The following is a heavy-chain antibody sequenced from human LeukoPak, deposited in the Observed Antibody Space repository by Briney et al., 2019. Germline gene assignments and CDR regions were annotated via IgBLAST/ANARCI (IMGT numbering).Heavy chain of an antibody. CDR1: GFTVSSNY. CDR2: IYTGGES. V-gene: IGHV3-53*01. D-gene: IGHD5-18*01. CDR3: AATTAIVPYYFMDV. J-gene: IGHJ6*03. Sequence: GGSLRLSCAVSGFTVSSNYMSWVRQAPGKGLEWVSVIYTGGESYYADSVKGRFTVSRDNSENTMNFQMNNLRAEDTAVYYCAATTAIVPYYFMDVWGNGTTVTVSS.